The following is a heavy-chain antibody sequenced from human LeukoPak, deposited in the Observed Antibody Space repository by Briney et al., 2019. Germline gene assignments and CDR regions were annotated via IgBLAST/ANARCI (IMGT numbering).Heavy chain of an antibody. V-gene: IGHV4-59*08. CDR2: ISYSGST. CDR1: GDSISSFY. D-gene: IGHD4-17*01. J-gene: IGHJ6*03. Sequence: SETLSLTCTVSGDSISSFYWSWIRQPPGKGLEWIGYISYSGSTNYNPSLKSRVTISVDTSKNQFSLKLSSVTAADTAVYYCARHHPTVTPYYMDVWGKGTTVTISS. CDR3: ARHHPTVTPYYMDV.